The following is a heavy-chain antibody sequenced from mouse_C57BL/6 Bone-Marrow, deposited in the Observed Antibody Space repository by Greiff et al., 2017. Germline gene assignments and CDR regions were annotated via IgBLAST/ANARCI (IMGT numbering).Heavy chain of an antibody. V-gene: IGHV1-55*01. CDR2: IYPGSGST. Sequence: QVQLQQPGAELVKPGASVKMSCKASGYTFTSYCITWLKQRPGQGLEWIGEIYPGSGSTNYNEKFKSKATLTVDTSSSTAYMQLSSLTSEDSAVYDCARPDCSNYGYFDVWGTGTTVTVSS. CDR3: ARPDCSNYGYFDV. J-gene: IGHJ1*03. D-gene: IGHD2-5*01. CDR1: GYTFTSYC.